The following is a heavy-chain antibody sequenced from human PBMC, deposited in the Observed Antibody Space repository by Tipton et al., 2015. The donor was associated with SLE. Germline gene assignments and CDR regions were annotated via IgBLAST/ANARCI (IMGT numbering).Heavy chain of an antibody. D-gene: IGHD1-26*01. CDR3: AKDGGGSYYANAFDI. CDR1: GFTFSSYA. V-gene: IGHV3-30*02. Sequence: SLRLSCAASGFTFSSYAMSWVRQAPGKGLEWVAFIRYDGSNKYYADSVKGRFTISRDNSKNTLYLQMNSLRAEDTAVYYCAKDGGGSYYANAFDIWGQGTMVTVSS. CDR2: IRYDGSNK. J-gene: IGHJ3*02.